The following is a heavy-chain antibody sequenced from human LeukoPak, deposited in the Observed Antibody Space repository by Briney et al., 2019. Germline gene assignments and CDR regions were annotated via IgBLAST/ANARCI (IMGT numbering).Heavy chain of an antibody. Sequence: GGSLRLSCAASGFTFSSYAMTLVRQTPGKGLEWVSLISDSGGTIHYAHSVKGRFTISRDNSKNTLYLQMNSLRAEDTAVYYCAKYISGYAPNFDYWGQETLVTVSS. V-gene: IGHV3-23*01. CDR2: ISDSGGTI. CDR1: GFTFSSYA. CDR3: AKYISGYAPNFDY. J-gene: IGHJ4*02. D-gene: IGHD6-19*01.